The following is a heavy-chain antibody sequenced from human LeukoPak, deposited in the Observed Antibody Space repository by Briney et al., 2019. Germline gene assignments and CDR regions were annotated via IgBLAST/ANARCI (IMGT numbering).Heavy chain of an antibody. D-gene: IGHD4-17*01. Sequence: ASVNVSFKASGYTFTSYVISGVRQAPGRGLDWMGWISAYNGNTNYAQKLQGRVTMTTDTSTSTAYMELRSLRSDDTAVYYCARVAPPNDYGDYWGYFDYWGQGTLVTVSS. CDR3: ARVAPPNDYGDYWGYFDY. V-gene: IGHV1-18*04. J-gene: IGHJ4*02. CDR1: GYTFTSYV. CDR2: ISAYNGNT.